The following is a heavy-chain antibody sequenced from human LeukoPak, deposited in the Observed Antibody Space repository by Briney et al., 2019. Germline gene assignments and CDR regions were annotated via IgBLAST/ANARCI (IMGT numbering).Heavy chain of an antibody. CDR1: GFTFSSYS. V-gene: IGHV3-21*01. CDR3: ARDRQLEYYMDV. Sequence: GGSLRLSCAASGFTFSSYSMKWVRQAPGKGLEGVSSISSSSSYIYYADSVKGRFTISRDNAKNSLYLQMNSLRAEDTAVYYCARDRQLEYYMDVWGKGTTVTVSS. CDR2: ISSSSSYI. J-gene: IGHJ6*03. D-gene: IGHD1-1*01.